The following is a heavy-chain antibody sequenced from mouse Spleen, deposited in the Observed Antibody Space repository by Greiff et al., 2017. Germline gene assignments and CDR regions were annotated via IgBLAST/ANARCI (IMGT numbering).Heavy chain of an antibody. V-gene: IGHV1-9*01. CDR2: ILPGSGST. J-gene: IGHJ2*01. CDR3: ARWIFSDGYYDYFDY. CDR1: GYTFSSYW. Sequence: VQLQQSGAELMKPGASVKISCKATGYTFSSYWIEWVKQRPGHGLEWIGEILPGSGSTNYNEKFKGKATFTADTSSNTAYMQLSSLTSEDSAVYYCARWIFSDGYYDYFDYWGQGTTLTVSS. D-gene: IGHD2-3*01.